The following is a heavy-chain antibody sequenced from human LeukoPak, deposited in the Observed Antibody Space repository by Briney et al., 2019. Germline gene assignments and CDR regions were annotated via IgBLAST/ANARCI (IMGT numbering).Heavy chain of an antibody. CDR1: GGSFTGYY. D-gene: IGHD3-22*01. J-gene: IGHJ2*01. Sequence: SETLSLTCAVYGGSFTGYYWGWIRQPPGKGLEWIGEINRNGNTNYNPSLKSRVTMSVDTSKKQFSLNLSSVTAADTAVYYCARIVLPYYYDTTALKGYFDLWGRGTLVTVSS. CDR2: INRNGNT. CDR3: ARIVLPYYYDTTALKGYFDL. V-gene: IGHV4-34*01.